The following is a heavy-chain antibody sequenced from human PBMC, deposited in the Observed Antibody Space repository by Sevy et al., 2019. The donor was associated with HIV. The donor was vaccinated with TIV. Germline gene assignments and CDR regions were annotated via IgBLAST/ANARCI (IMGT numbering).Heavy chain of an antibody. CDR2: LSFGCGRI. CDR3: AREGCTRPHDH. CDR1: GFNSNIYS. J-gene: IGHJ4*02. D-gene: IGHD2-8*01. Sequence: GGSLRLSCVASGFNSNIYSMSWVRQAPGKGLEWVSTLSFGCGRINHADSVQGRFTMSRDDSKKTVYLEMNSLRAEDTDVYYCAREGCTRPHDHWGQGTLVTVSS. V-gene: IGHV3-23*01.